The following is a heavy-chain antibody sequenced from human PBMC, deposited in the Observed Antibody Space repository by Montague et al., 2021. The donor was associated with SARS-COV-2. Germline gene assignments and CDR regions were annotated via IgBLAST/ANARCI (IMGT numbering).Heavy chain of an antibody. Sequence: SETLSLTCAVHGGSFSTYSWNWIRQPPGKGLEWIGEIHHGGSTNXNPSLKSRVTISADTSKNQFSLKLTSVAAADTAVYYCARLGGGVVPSPILGVGPYYSYCYMDVWGKGTSVTVSS. J-gene: IGHJ6*03. D-gene: IGHD3-10*01. V-gene: IGHV4-34*01. CDR1: GGSFSTYS. CDR3: ARLGGGVVPSPILGVGPYYSYCYMDV. CDR2: IHHGGST.